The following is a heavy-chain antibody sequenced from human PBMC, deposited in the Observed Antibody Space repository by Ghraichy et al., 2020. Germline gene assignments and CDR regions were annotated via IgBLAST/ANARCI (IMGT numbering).Heavy chain of an antibody. CDR3: ARELDWYFDL. Sequence: SETLSLTCAVSGGSISSGGYSWSWIRQPPGKGLEWIGYIYHSGITYYNPSLKSRVTISVDRSKNQFSLKLSSVTAADTAVYYCARELDWYFDLWGRGTLVTVSS. CDR2: IYHSGIT. V-gene: IGHV4-30-2*01. J-gene: IGHJ2*01. CDR1: GGSISSGGYS.